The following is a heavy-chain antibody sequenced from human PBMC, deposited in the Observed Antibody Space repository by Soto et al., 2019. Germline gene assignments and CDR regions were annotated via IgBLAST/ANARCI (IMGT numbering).Heavy chain of an antibody. D-gene: IGHD3-22*01. Sequence: APVKATCKDPGYTYNSKDINWVRQANGKGLEWRGWMNPNSGNTGYAQKFQGRVTMTRNTSISTAYMELRSLRSDDTAVYYRARDRVVVVSNWFDPWGHGTLVTVSS. V-gene: IGHV1-8*01. CDR2: MNPNSGNT. J-gene: IGHJ5*02. CDR1: GYTYNSKD. CDR3: ARDRVVVVSNWFDP.